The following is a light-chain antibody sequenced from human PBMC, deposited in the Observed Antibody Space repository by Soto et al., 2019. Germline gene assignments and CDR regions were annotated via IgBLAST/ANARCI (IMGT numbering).Light chain of an antibody. CDR3: QQYYSIPLS. Sequence: DIVMTQSPDSLAVSLGERATIHCKSSQSILYSSNNKNYLTWYQQKPGQPPKLLIYWASTRESGVPDRFSGSGSGPDFTLTISSLQAEDVAVYYCQQYYSIPLSFGGGTKVEIK. V-gene: IGKV4-1*01. J-gene: IGKJ4*01. CDR2: WAS. CDR1: QSILYSSNNKNY.